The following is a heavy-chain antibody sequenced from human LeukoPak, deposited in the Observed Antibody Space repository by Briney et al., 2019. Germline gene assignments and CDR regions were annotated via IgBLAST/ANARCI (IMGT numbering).Heavy chain of an antibody. J-gene: IGHJ4*02. CDR3: ARGRVYGDCLDY. CDR1: GFTFTSSA. D-gene: IGHD4-17*01. CDR2: IVVGSGNT. V-gene: IGHV1-58*02. Sequence: ASVKVSCKASGFTFTSSAMQWVRQARGQRLEWIGWIVVGSGNTNYAQKFQERVTITRDMSTSTAYMELSGLRSDDTAVYYCARGRVYGDCLDYWGQGTLVTVSS.